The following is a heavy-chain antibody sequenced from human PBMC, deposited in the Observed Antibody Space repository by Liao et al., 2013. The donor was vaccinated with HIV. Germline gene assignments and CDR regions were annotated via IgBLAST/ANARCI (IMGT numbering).Heavy chain of an antibody. CDR2: IYYSGST. D-gene: IGHD3-22*01. Sequence: QVQLQESGSGLVKPSETLSLTCTVSGGSISSYSWSWIRQPPGKGLEWIGYIYYSGSTNYNPSLKSRVTISVDTSKNQFSLKLRSMTAADTAVYYCARGYYYDSCGLDYWGQGTLVTVSS. CDR1: GGSISSYS. CDR3: ARGYYYDSCGLDY. V-gene: IGHV4-59*01. J-gene: IGHJ4*02.